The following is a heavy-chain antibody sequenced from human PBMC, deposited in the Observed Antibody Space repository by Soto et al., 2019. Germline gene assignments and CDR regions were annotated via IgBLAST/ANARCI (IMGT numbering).Heavy chain of an antibody. CDR1: GYNFATSW. Sequence: GESLKISCEASGYNFATSWIAWVRQMPGKGLEWIGIIYPDDSDTVFSPSFQGLVTSSVDKSISTAYLQWSSLKASDTATYYCAVFRSSWFGHSRLDSWGPGTLVTVSS. V-gene: IGHV5-51*01. D-gene: IGHD6-13*01. CDR3: AVFRSSWFGHSRLDS. CDR2: IYPDDSDT. J-gene: IGHJ4*02.